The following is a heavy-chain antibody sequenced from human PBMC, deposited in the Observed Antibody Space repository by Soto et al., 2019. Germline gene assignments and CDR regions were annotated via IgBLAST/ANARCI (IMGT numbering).Heavy chain of an antibody. CDR2: INHSGST. J-gene: IGHJ5*02. Sequence: LSLTCAVYGGSFSGYYWSWIRQPPGKGLEWIGEINHSGSTNYNPSLKSRVTISVDTSKNQFSLKLSSVTAADTAVYYCARDRRLITMVRGVSLWFDPWGQGTLVTVSS. V-gene: IGHV4-34*01. CDR1: GGSFSGYY. D-gene: IGHD3-10*01. CDR3: ARDRRLITMVRGVSLWFDP.